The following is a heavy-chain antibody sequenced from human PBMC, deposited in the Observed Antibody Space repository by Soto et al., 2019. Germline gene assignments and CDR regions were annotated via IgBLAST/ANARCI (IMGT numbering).Heavy chain of an antibody. J-gene: IGHJ5*02. CDR2: IYYSGST. V-gene: IGHV4-59*01. CDR3: ARDFTGGWFDP. CDR1: GGSISSYY. Sequence: SETLSLTCTFSGGSISSYYWSLIRQPPGKGLEWIGYIYYSGSTNYNPSLKSRVTISVDTSKNQFSLKLSSVTAADTAVYYCARDFTGGWFDPWGQGTLVTVSS.